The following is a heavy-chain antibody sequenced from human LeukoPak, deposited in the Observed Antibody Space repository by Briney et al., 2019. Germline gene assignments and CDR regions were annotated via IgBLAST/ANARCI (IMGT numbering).Heavy chain of an antibody. J-gene: IGHJ6*02. V-gene: IGHV1-18*01. D-gene: IGHD3-22*01. CDR1: GYTFTSYG. CDR3: ARDPDDSSGYFPYYYYYGMDV. CDR2: ISAYNGNT. Sequence: GASVKVSCKASGYTFTSYGISWVRQAPGQGLEWMGWISAYNGNTNYAQKLQGRVTMTTDTSTSTAYMELRSLRSDDTAVYYCARDPDDSSGYFPYYYYYGMDVWGQGTTVTVSS.